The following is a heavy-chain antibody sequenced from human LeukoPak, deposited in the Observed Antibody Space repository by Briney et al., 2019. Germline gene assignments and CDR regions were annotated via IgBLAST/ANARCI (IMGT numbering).Heavy chain of an antibody. J-gene: IGHJ4*02. V-gene: IGHV3-30*18. CDR3: AKGSYYDSSGSFYFDY. CDR1: GFTFSDHV. CDR2: ISYDGNNK. Sequence: GRSLRLSCAASGFTFSDHVMHWVRQAPDKGLEWVAMISYDGNNKYYADSVKGRFTISRDNSKNTLYVQVNSLGTEDTAAYYCAKGSYYDSSGSFYFDYWGQGTLVTVSS. D-gene: IGHD3-22*01.